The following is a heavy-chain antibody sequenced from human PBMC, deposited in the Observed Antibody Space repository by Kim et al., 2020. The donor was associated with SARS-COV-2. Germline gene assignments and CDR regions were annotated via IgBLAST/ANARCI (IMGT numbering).Heavy chain of an antibody. CDR1: GFTFSSYA. V-gene: IGHV3-23*01. Sequence: GGSLRLSCAASGFTFSSYAMSWVRQAPGKGLEWVSAISSSGGSTYYADSVKGRFTISRDNSENTLYLQMDSLRAEDTAIYYCAKHGGSRCMDVWGQGTTVTVSS. J-gene: IGHJ6*02. CDR3: AKHGGSRCMDV. CDR2: ISSSGGST. D-gene: IGHD1-26*01.